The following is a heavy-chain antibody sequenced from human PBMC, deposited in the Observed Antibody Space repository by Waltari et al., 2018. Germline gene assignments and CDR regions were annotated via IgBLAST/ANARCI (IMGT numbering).Heavy chain of an antibody. D-gene: IGHD3-10*01. Sequence: QLQLQESGPGLVKPSETLSLTCTVAGGSISSSSYYWGWIRQPPGKGLEWIGSIYYSGSTYYNPSLKRRVTISVDTSKNQFSLKLSSVTAADTAVYYCARIYGSGSYFDYWGQGTLVTVSS. CDR3: ARIYGSGSYFDY. CDR1: GGSISSSSYY. J-gene: IGHJ4*02. V-gene: IGHV4-39*01. CDR2: IYYSGST.